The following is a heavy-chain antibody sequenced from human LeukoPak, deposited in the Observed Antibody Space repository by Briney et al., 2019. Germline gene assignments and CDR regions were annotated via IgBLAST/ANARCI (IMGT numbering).Heavy chain of an antibody. V-gene: IGHV3-30*18. CDR1: GFTFSSYG. D-gene: IGHD2-2*01. CDR2: ISYDGSNK. Sequence: GGSLRLSCAASGFTFSSYGMHWVRQAPGKGLEWVAVISYDGSNKYYADSVKGRFTISRDNSKNTLYLQMNSLRAEDTAVYNCAKGASRYQLLSPYYYYYMDVWGKGTTVTVSS. J-gene: IGHJ6*03. CDR3: AKGASRYQLLSPYYYYYMDV.